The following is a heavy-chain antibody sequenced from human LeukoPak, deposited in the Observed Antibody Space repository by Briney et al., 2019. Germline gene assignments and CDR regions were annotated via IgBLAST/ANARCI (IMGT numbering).Heavy chain of an antibody. J-gene: IGHJ3*02. Sequence: GTSVKFSGKASGFTFTSSAMQWVRQARGQRLEWIGWIVVGSGNTNYAQKFQERVTITRDMSTSTAYMELSSLRSEDTAVYYCAAVRSYGGDAFDIWGQGTMVTVSS. CDR1: GFTFTSSA. V-gene: IGHV1-58*02. CDR2: IVVGSGNT. CDR3: AAVRSYGGDAFDI. D-gene: IGHD4-23*01.